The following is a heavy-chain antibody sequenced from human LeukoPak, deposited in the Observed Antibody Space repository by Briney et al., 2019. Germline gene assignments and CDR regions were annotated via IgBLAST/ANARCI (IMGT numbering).Heavy chain of an antibody. V-gene: IGHV3-23*01. Sequence: GGSLRLSCAASGFTFSSYAMSWVRQAPGKGLEWVSAISGSGGSTYYADSVKGRFTISRDNSKNTLYLQMNSLRAEDTAVYYCARVPRRGYYYYGMDVWGQGTTVTVSS. CDR1: GFTFSSYA. D-gene: IGHD1-1*01. CDR3: ARVPRRGYYYYGMDV. J-gene: IGHJ6*02. CDR2: ISGSGGST.